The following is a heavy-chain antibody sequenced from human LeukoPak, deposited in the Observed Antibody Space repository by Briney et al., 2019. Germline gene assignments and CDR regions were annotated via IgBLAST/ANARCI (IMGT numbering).Heavy chain of an antibody. CDR2: IYSGGST. Sequence: GGSLRLSCAASGFTVSSNYMSWVRQAPGKGLEWVSVIYSGGSTYYADSVKGRFTTSRDNSKNTVYLQMNSLRAEDTAVYYCARGPGEWGTAMVTDWGQGTLVTVSS. D-gene: IGHD5-18*01. V-gene: IGHV3-53*05. J-gene: IGHJ4*02. CDR1: GFTVSSNY. CDR3: ARGPGEWGTAMVTD.